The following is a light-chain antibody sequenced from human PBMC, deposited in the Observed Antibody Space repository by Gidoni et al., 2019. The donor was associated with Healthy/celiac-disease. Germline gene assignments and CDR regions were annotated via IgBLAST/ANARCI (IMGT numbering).Light chain of an antibody. Sequence: DIQMTQSPSTLSASVGDRVTITCRASQSIRSWLAWYQQKPGKAPKLLIYDASSLESGVPSRFSGSGSGTEFTLTISSLQPDDFATYYCQQYNSYSRTFGHGTKVEIK. V-gene: IGKV1-5*01. CDR1: QSIRSW. CDR3: QQYNSYSRT. CDR2: DAS. J-gene: IGKJ1*01.